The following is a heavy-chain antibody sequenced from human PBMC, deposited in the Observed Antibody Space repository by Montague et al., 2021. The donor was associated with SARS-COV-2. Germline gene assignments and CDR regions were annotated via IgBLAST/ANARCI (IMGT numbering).Heavy chain of an antibody. CDR2: TYYRSKWYN. Sequence: CAISGDSVSSNSAAWNWIRQSPSRGLEWLGRTYYRSKWYNDYAVSVKSRITINPDTSKNQFSLQLNFVTPEDTAVYYCARGLWFGELLSLYYYYGMDVWGQGTTVTVSS. V-gene: IGHV6-1*01. D-gene: IGHD3-10*01. CDR3: ARGLWFGELLSLYYYYGMDV. J-gene: IGHJ6*02. CDR1: GDSVSSNSAA.